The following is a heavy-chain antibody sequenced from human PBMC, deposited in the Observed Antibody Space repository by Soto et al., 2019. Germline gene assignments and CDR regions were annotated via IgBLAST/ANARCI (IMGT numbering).Heavy chain of an antibody. CDR1: GDTFTNCV. J-gene: IGHJ6*02. CDR2: IIPLFGTT. CDR3: AAELGFVKLSVV. D-gene: IGHD7-27*01. V-gene: IGHV1-69*01. Sequence: QVQVVQSGVEVRRPGSSVKVSCKASGDTFTNCVISWVRQAPGQGLEWMGGIIPLFGTTDFAQRFKGRLTITTDESTTTAYMELSRLRSEDTATYYCAAELGFVKLSVVWGQGTTVIVSS.